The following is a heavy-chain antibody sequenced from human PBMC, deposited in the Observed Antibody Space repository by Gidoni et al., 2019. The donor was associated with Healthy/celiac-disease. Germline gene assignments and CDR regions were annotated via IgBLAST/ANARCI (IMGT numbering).Heavy chain of an antibody. J-gene: IGHJ2*01. Sequence: QVQLQESGPGLVKPSETLSLTCTVSGGSISSYYWSWIRQPTGKGLEWIGYIYYRGRSNDKPSIKSRVTIAVDTYKNQFAMKMRSVTAADTAVYYCASVDTAMVWEYWYFDLWGRGTLVTVSS. V-gene: IGHV4-59*01. CDR3: ASVDTAMVWEYWYFDL. D-gene: IGHD5-18*01. CDR1: GGSISSYY. CDR2: IYYRGRS.